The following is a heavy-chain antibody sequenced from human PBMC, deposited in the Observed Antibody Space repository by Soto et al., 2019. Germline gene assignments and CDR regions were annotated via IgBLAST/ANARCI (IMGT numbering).Heavy chain of an antibody. CDR1: GGSISSYC. CDR3: ARRWGSVFDF. V-gene: IGHV4-59*08. Sequence: SETLSLTCTVSGGSISSYCWSWIRQPPGKGLEWIGYIYYSGSTNYNPSLKSRVTISVDTSKNQFSLKLSSVTAADTAVYYCARRWGSVFDFWGQGTLVTSPQ. CDR2: IYYSGST. D-gene: IGHD3-10*01. J-gene: IGHJ4*02.